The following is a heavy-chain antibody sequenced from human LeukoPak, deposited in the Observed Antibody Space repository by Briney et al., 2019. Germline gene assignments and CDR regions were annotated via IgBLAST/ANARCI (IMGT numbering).Heavy chain of an antibody. CDR2: TYYRSKWYN. CDR3: ARGWGGFDY. J-gene: IGHJ4*02. V-gene: IGHV6-1*01. Sequence: SQTLSLTCAISGDSVSSNSVGWNWIRQSPSRGLEWLGRTYYRSKWYNDYAVSVKSRIIINPDTSKNQFSLQVNSVTPEDTAVYYCARGWGGFDYWGQGTLVTVSS. D-gene: IGHD3-16*01. CDR1: GDSVSSNSVG.